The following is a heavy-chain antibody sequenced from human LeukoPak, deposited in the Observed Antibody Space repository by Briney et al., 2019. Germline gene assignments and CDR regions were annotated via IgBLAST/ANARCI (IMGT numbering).Heavy chain of an antibody. Sequence: GASVKVSSMASGYTFTTYGVSWVRPAPGQGVEGMGWISNYNGNTNYAQKLQGRVTITTDTSTSTAYMELRSLRSDDTAVYYCARDGGAAARLDFDFWGQGTLLSVSS. CDR1: GYTFTTYG. J-gene: IGHJ4*02. CDR3: ARDGGAAARLDFDF. V-gene: IGHV1-18*01. D-gene: IGHD6-13*01. CDR2: ISNYNGNT.